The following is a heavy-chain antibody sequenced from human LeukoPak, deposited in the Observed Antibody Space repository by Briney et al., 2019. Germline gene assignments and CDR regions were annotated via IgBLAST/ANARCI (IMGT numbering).Heavy chain of an antibody. CDR3: AKDSTVTTLYYFDY. J-gene: IGHJ4*02. V-gene: IGHV3-21*04. CDR2: LSSSSSYI. D-gene: IGHD4-17*01. CDR1: GFTFSSYS. Sequence: GGALRLSCAASGFTFSSYSMNWGRQAPGEGVGWGSSLSSSSSYIYYADSMKGRFTISRDNAKNSLYLQMNSLRAEDTAVYYCAKDSTVTTLYYFDYWGQGTLVTVSS.